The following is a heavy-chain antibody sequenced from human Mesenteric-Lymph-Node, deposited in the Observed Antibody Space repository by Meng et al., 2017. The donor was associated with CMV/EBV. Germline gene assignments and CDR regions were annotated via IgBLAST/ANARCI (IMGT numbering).Heavy chain of an antibody. CDR3: ARDHIRLEWFGAYGLDV. J-gene: IGHJ6*02. CDR2: ISTYNGNT. CDR1: GYTFKSYG. Sequence: ASVKVSCKASGYTFKSYGISWVRQAPGQGLDWMGWISTYNGNTEYAQKFQGRVTVTTDTSTSTAYMELRGLSSDDTAVYYCARDHIRLEWFGAYGLDVWGQGTTVTVSS. D-gene: IGHD3-3*01. V-gene: IGHV1-18*01.